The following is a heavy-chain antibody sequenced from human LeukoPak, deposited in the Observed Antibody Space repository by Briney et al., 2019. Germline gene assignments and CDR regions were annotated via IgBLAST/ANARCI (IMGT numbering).Heavy chain of an antibody. CDR3: ASHLGRDVFDY. CDR2: TYFTGNT. D-gene: IGHD3-16*01. Sequence: SETLSLTCTVSVGSVSTSLHYWGWIRQPPGQGLEWIGTTYFTGNTYYNPSLQSRVNISIDTSKNQFFLRLGSVTAADTAVYYCASHLGRDVFDYWGQGTLVTVSS. CDR1: VGSVSTSLHY. J-gene: IGHJ4*02. V-gene: IGHV4-39*01.